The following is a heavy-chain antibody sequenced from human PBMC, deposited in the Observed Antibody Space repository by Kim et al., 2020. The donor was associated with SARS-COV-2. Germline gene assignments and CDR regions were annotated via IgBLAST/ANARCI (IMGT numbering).Heavy chain of an antibody. CDR2: ISSSSSSTI. Sequence: GGSLRLSCAASGFTFSSYSMNWVRQAPGKGLEWVSYISSSSSSTIYYAGSVKGRFTISRDNAKNSLYLQMNSLRDEDTAVYYCARDKGNYYYYGMDVWGQGTTVTVSS. CDR3: ARDKGNYYYYGMDV. J-gene: IGHJ6*02. CDR1: GFTFSSYS. V-gene: IGHV3-48*02.